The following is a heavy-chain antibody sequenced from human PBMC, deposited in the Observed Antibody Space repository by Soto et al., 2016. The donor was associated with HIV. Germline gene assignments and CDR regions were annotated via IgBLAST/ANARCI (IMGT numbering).Heavy chain of an antibody. CDR3: AKRSLRSWAEFDY. CDR1: GFTFSSYA. D-gene: IGHD1-26*01. Sequence: EVQLVESGGGLVQPGGSLRLSCAASGFTFSSYAMSWVRQAPGKGLEWVSDISGSADSTYYADSVRGRFTISRDNSKNTVYLQMNSLRAEDTAVYYCAKRSLRSWAEFDYWGQGTLVTV. J-gene: IGHJ4*02. V-gene: IGHV3-23*04. CDR2: ISGSADST.